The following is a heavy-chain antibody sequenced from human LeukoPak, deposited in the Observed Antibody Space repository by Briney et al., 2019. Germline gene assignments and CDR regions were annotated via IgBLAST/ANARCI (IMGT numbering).Heavy chain of an antibody. CDR2: ISSSSSYI. V-gene: IGHV3-21*01. CDR3: AKQAGTTSYYYYYMDV. Sequence: GGSLRLSCAASGFTFSSYSMNWVRQAPGKGLGWVSSISSSSSYIYYADSVKGRFTISRDNAKNSLYLQMNSLRAEDTAVYYCAKQAGTTSYYYYYMDVWGKGTTVTVSS. D-gene: IGHD6-19*01. CDR1: GFTFSSYS. J-gene: IGHJ6*03.